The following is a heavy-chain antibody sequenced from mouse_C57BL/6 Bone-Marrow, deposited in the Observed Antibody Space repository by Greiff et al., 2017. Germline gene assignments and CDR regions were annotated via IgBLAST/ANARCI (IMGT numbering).Heavy chain of an antibody. CDR3: ARGEEYDEGCAY. Sequence: QVQLQQSDAELVKPGASVKISCKVSGYTFTDHTIHWMKQRPEPGLEWIGYIYPRDGSTKYNEKFKGKATLTADKSSSTAYMQLNSLTSEDSAGYFCARGEEYDEGCAYWGQGTLVTVSA. V-gene: IGHV1-78*01. D-gene: IGHD2-14*01. CDR1: GYTFTDHT. J-gene: IGHJ3*01. CDR2: IYPRDGST.